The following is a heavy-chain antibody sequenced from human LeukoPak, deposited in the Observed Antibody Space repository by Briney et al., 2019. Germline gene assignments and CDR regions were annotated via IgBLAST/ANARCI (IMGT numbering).Heavy chain of an antibody. CDR3: ARGGKLRGDAFDI. CDR2: ISYDGSNK. V-gene: IGHV3-30-3*01. CDR1: GFTFSSYA. J-gene: IGHJ3*02. D-gene: IGHD1-26*01. Sequence: PGGSLRLSCAASGFTFSSYAMHWVRQAPGKGLEWVAVISYDGSNKYYADSVKGRFTISRDNSKNTLYLQMNSLRAEDTAVYYCARGGKLRGDAFDIWGQGTMVTVSS.